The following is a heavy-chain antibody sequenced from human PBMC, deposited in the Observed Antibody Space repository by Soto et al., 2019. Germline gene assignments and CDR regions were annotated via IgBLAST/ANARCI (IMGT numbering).Heavy chain of an antibody. V-gene: IGHV1-18*01. CDR3: ARGVTPIDY. CDR1: GYTFTNFG. D-gene: IGHD2-21*02. CDR2: ISAYNGNT. J-gene: IGHJ4*02. Sequence: ASVKVSCKTSGYTFTNFGLSWVRQAPGQGLEWMGWISAYNGNTNYAQNFQGRVTMTTDTSTSTAYMELRSLRSDDTAVYYCARGVTPIDYWGQGTLVSVCS.